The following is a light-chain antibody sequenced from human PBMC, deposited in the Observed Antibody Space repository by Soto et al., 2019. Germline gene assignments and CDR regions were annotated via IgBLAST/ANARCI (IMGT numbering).Light chain of an antibody. CDR2: DVD. V-gene: IGLV2-14*03. J-gene: IGLJ1*01. Sequence: QSALTQPASVSGSPGQSITISCTGTSSDVGGYNYVSWYQQHPGNAPKLVIYDVDSRPSGVSSRFSGSKSGNTASLTISGLQAEDEGDYYCCSLTSSSTYVFGTGTKVTVL. CDR3: CSLTSSSTYV. CDR1: SSDVGGYNY.